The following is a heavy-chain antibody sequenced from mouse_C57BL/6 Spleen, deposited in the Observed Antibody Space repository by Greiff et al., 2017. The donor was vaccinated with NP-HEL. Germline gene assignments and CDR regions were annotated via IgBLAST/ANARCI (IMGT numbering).Heavy chain of an antibody. J-gene: IGHJ2*01. Sequence: VQLQESGAELARPGASVKLSCKASGYTFTSYGISWVKQRTGQGLEWIGEIYPRSGNTYYNEKFKGKATLTADKSSSTAYMELRSLTSEDSAVYFCARGDIYYGNYEPFDYWGQGTTLTVSS. V-gene: IGHV1-81*01. D-gene: IGHD2-1*01. CDR2: IYPRSGNT. CDR1: GYTFTSYG. CDR3: ARGDIYYGNYEPFDY.